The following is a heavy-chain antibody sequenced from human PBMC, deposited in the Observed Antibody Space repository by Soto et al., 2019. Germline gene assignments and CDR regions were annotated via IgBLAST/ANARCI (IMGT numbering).Heavy chain of an antibody. CDR1: GFTFSDYA. V-gene: IGHV3-23*01. Sequence: GGSLRLSXAASGFTFSDYAMTWVRQAPGKGLEWVSDISDGDGDTHYADSVRGRFVISRDNSKNTLFLEMNSLRAEDAAVYYCAKGRTYFDFWGQGSLVTVS. J-gene: IGHJ4*02. CDR2: ISDGDGDT. CDR3: AKGRTYFDF.